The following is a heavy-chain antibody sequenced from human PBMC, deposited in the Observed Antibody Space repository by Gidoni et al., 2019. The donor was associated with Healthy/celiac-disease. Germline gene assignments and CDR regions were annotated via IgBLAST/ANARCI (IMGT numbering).Heavy chain of an antibody. CDR1: GFTFSRYG. J-gene: IGHJ4*02. CDR2: ISYDGSNK. V-gene: IGHV3-30*18. Sequence: QVQLVESGGGVVQPGRPLRLSCAASGFTFSRYGMHWVRQAPGKGLEWVAVISYDGSNKYYAESVKGRFTISRDNSKNTLYLQMNSLRAEDTAVYYCAKDLKRKGCTNGVCANDYWGQGTLVTVSS. CDR3: AKDLKRKGCTNGVCANDY. D-gene: IGHD2-8*01.